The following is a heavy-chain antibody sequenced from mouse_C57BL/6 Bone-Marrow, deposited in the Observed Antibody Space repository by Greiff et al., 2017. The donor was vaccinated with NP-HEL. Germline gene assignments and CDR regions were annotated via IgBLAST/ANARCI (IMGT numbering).Heavy chain of an antibody. CDR3: ARVNYDGYYRY. V-gene: IGHV1-19*01. CDR2: INPYNGGT. CDR1: GYTFTDYY. D-gene: IGHD2-3*01. Sequence: EVQLQQSGPVLVKPGASVKMSCKASGYTFTDYYMNWVKQSHGKSLEWIGDINPYNGGTSYNQKFKGKATLTVDKSSSTAYMELNSLTSEDSAVYYCARVNYDGYYRYWGQGTTLTVSS. J-gene: IGHJ2*01.